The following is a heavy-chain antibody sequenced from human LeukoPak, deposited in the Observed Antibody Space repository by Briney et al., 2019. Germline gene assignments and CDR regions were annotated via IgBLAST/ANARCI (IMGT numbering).Heavy chain of an antibody. J-gene: IGHJ2*01. V-gene: IGHV1-46*01. CDR3: ARVSIDTYYYDSSGYKDWYFDL. D-gene: IGHD3-22*01. CDR2: INPGGGST. Sequence: ASVKVSCKASGYTFTSYYMHWVRQAPGQGLEWMGIINPGGGSTSYAQKFQGRVTMTRDTSTSTVYMELSSLRSEDTAVYYCARVSIDTYYYDSSGYKDWYFDLWGRGTLVTVSS. CDR1: GYTFTSYY.